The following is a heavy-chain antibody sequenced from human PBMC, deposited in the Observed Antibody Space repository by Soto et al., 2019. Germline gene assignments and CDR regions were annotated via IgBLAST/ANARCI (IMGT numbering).Heavy chain of an antibody. CDR3: ARAGYYGSGSTYYYYYYYMDV. J-gene: IGHJ6*03. CDR1: GFTFSSYS. D-gene: IGHD3-10*01. CDR2: ISSSSSYI. V-gene: IGHV3-21*01. Sequence: GGSLRLSCAASGFTFSSYSMNWVRQAPGKGLEWVSSISSSSSYIYYADSVKGRFTISRDNAKNSLYLQMNSLRAEDTAVYYCARAGYYGSGSTYYYYYYYMDVWGKGTTVTVSS.